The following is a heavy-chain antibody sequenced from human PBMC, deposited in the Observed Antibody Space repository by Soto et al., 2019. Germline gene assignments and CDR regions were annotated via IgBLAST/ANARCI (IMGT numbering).Heavy chain of an antibody. V-gene: IGHV2-26*01. D-gene: IGHD3-3*01. J-gene: IGHJ5*02. CDR3: ARIPGYDFWSGYSKGNWFDP. Sequence: QVTLKESGPVLVKPTETLTLTCTVSGFSLSNARMGVSWIRQPPGKALEWLAHIFSNDEKSYSTSLKSRLTISNDTSKSQVVLTMTNMDPVDTATYYCARIPGYDFWSGYSKGNWFDPWGQGTLVTVSS. CDR1: GFSLSNARMG. CDR2: IFSNDEK.